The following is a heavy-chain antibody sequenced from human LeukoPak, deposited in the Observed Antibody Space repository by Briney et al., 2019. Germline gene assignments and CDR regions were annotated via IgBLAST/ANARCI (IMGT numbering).Heavy chain of an antibody. Sequence: ASVKVSCKASGYTFTSYGISWVRQAPGQGLEWMGWISAYNGNTNNAQKLQGRVTMTTGTSTSTAYMELRSLRSDDTAVYYCVRTGSGYDLSFWFDPWGQGTLVTVSS. D-gene: IGHD5-12*01. CDR1: GYTFTSYG. V-gene: IGHV1-18*01. CDR2: ISAYNGNT. J-gene: IGHJ5*02. CDR3: VRTGSGYDLSFWFDP.